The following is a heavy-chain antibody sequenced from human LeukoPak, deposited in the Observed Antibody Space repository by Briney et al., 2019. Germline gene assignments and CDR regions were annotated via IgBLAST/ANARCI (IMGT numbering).Heavy chain of an antibody. D-gene: IGHD3-22*01. J-gene: IGHJ4*02. CDR3: AREYYYDSSGYYYDY. CDR1: GGTFSSYA. Sequence: ASVKVSCEASGGTFSSYAISWVRQAPGQGLEWMGGIIPIFGTANYAQKFQGRVTITADKSTSIAYMELSSLRSEDTAVYYCAREYYYDSSGYYYDYWGQGTLVTVSS. V-gene: IGHV1-69*06. CDR2: IIPIFGTA.